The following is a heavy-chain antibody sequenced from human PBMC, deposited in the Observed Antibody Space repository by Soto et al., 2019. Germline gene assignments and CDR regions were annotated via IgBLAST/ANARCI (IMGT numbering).Heavy chain of an antibody. CDR3: AHSRNLITEDAQVGDFDY. CDR1: GFSLTTDGVG. CDR2: IYWDDDE. D-gene: IGHD3-10*01. V-gene: IGHV2-5*02. J-gene: IGHJ4*02. Sequence: QITLKESGPTLVKPTQTLTLTCSFSGFSLTTDGVGVGWVRQPPGEALEWLALIYWDDDERYSPSLKTRLTITKDPSKNQVVLIMTSIEPVDTATYYCAHSRNLITEDAQVGDFDYWGQGTLVTVSS.